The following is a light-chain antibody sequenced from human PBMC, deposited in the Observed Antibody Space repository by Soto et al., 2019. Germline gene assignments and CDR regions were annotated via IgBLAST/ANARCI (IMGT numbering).Light chain of an antibody. CDR2: DVT. J-gene: IGLJ1*01. Sequence: QSALTQPRSVSGSPGQSVTISCTGTSSDVGRYYFVSWFQQHPGKAPNLIIYDVTKRPSGVPNRFSGSKSGYTASLTISGLQAEDEAEYYCCSYAGSYTHVFGTGTKLTVL. CDR3: CSYAGSYTHV. V-gene: IGLV2-11*01. CDR1: SSDVGRYYF.